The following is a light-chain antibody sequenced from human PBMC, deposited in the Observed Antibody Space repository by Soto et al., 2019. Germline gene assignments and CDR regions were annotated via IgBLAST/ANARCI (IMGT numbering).Light chain of an antibody. CDR1: SSDVGGYNY. V-gene: IGLV2-14*01. CDR2: RVS. CDR3: CSYTSSTTYV. Sequence: QSALTQPASVSGSPGQSITISCTGTSSDVGGYNYVSWYQHHPGKAPKLIIYRVSNRPSGVSNRFSGSKSGNTASLTISGLQAEDEADYYCCSYTSSTTYVFATGTKLTVL. J-gene: IGLJ1*01.